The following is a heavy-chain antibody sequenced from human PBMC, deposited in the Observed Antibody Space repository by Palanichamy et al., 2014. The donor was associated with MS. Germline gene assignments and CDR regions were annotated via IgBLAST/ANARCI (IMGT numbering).Heavy chain of an antibody. CDR2: ISGSGGST. Sequence: EVQLLESGGGLVQPGGSLRLSCAASGFTFSNYAMSWVRQAPGKGLEWVSTISGSGGSTYYADSVKGRFTISRDNSKSTLYLQMNSLRAEDTAVYYCAKVPLVVADPMDYWGQGTLVTVSS. V-gene: IGHV3-23*01. CDR3: AKVPLVVADPMDY. CDR1: GFTFSNYA. D-gene: IGHD6-19*01. J-gene: IGHJ4*02.